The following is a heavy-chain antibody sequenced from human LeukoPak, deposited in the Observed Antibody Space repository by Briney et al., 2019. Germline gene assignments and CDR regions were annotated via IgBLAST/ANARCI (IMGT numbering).Heavy chain of an antibody. Sequence: WLGRTYYRSKWYTEYAVSVKSRITINPDTSKNQFSLQLSSVNPEDTAVYYCARLGSGSNYWGQGTLVTVSS. V-gene: IGHV6-1*01. J-gene: IGHJ4*02. CDR2: TYYRSKWYT. D-gene: IGHD3-10*01. CDR3: ARLGSGSNY.